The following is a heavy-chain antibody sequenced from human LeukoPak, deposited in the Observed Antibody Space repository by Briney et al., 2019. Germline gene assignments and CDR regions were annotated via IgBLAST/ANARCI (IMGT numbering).Heavy chain of an antibody. Sequence: PSETLSLTCTVSGYSISSGYYWGWIRQPPGKGLEWIGSIYHSGSTYYNPSLKSRVTISVDTSKNQFSLKLSSVTAADTAVYYCARDREAVDFDYWGQGTLVTVSS. J-gene: IGHJ4*02. CDR1: GYSISSGYY. CDR3: ARDREAVDFDY. CDR2: IYHSGST. V-gene: IGHV4-38-2*02.